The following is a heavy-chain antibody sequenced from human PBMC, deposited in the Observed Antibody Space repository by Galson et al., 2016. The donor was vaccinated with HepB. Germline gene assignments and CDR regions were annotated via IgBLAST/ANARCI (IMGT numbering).Heavy chain of an antibody. CDR1: GFIFSTYG. CDR2: IWYDESNV. V-gene: IGHV3-33*01. Sequence: SLRLSCAASGFIFSTYGMHWVRQAPGKRLEWVATIWYDESNVYYSDSVKGRFSISRDNSKNMVYLHMNTLKAEDTAVYYCARDHLPPTHSATRLRFVEWHCYFGMDVWGQGTTVTVSS. CDR3: ARDHLPPTHSATRLRFVEWHCYFGMDV. D-gene: IGHD3-3*01. J-gene: IGHJ6*02.